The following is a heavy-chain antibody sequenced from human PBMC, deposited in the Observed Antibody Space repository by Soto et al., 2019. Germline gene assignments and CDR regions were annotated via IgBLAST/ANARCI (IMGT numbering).Heavy chain of an antibody. CDR3: ARSSAYYDFWSGYYTYNWFDP. J-gene: IGHJ5*02. CDR2: ISSSGSTI. D-gene: IGHD3-3*01. V-gene: IGHV3-11*01. CDR1: GFTFSDYY. Sequence: AGGSLRLSCAASGFTFSDYYMSWIRQAPGKGLEWVSYISSSGSTIYYADSVKGRFTISRDNAKNSLYLQMNSLRAEDTAVYYCARSSAYYDFWSGYYTYNWFDPWGQGTLVTVSS.